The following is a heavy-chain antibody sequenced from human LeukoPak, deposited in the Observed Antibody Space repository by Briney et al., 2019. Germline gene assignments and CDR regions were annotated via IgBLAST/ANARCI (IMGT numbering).Heavy chain of an antibody. J-gene: IGHJ3*02. CDR3: AKVRGQWLEQGAFDT. Sequence: GGSLRLSCTASGFTFSSYTMTWVRQAPGKGLKWVSTITTGDGNTYYADSVKGRFTISRDNSKSTLYVQMNSLRVEDTAVYYCAKVRGQWLEQGAFDTWGQGTMVTVSS. D-gene: IGHD6-19*01. CDR2: ITTGDGNT. CDR1: GFTFSSYT. V-gene: IGHV3-23*01.